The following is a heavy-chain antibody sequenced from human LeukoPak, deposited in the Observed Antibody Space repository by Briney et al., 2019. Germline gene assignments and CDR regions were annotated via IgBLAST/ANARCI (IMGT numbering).Heavy chain of an antibody. D-gene: IGHD2-15*01. CDR2: ISYDGSNK. J-gene: IGHJ3*02. CDR1: GFTFSSYS. Sequence: GGSLRLSCAASGFTFSSYSMNWVRQAPGKGLEWVAVISYDGSNKYYADSVKGRFTISRDNSKNTLYLQMNSLRAEDAAVYYCAKGWGDCSGGSCYSFAFDIWGQGTMVTVSS. CDR3: AKGWGDCSGGSCYSFAFDI. V-gene: IGHV3-30*18.